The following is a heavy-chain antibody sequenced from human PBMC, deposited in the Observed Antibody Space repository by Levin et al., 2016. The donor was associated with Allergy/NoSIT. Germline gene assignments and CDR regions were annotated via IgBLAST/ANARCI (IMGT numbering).Heavy chain of an antibody. Sequence: WIRQPPGKGLEWIGYIYYSGSTNYNPSLKSRVTISVDTSKNQFSLKLSSVTAADTAVYYCATRGYDRIKGVYYYGMDVWGQGTTVTVSS. V-gene: IGHV4-59*01. J-gene: IGHJ6*02. CDR2: IYYSGST. D-gene: IGHD3-22*01. CDR3: ATRGYDRIKGVYYYGMDV.